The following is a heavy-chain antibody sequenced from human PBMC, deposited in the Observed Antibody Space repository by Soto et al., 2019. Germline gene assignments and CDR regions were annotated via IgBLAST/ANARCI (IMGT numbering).Heavy chain of an antibody. CDR2: IWYDGSNK. Sequence: QVELVEWGGGVVQPGRSLRISCAASGFTFTTYGMHWVRQAPGKGLEWVAHIWYDGSNKYYADSVKGLFTISRDNSKGTVFVQMNSMRAEDTAVYYCARDGSMILTEWGQGTLVTVSS. D-gene: IGHD3-22*01. CDR3: ARDGSMILTE. CDR1: GFTFTTYG. V-gene: IGHV3-33*01. J-gene: IGHJ4*02.